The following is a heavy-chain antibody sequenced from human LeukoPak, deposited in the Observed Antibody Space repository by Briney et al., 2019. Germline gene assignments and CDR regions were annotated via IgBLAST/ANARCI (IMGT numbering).Heavy chain of an antibody. CDR3: ARDYYGSGSYSFEDDAFDI. V-gene: IGHV3-7*01. J-gene: IGHJ3*02. CDR2: IKEDGSQK. Sequence: PGGSLRLSCAASGFTFTDSWMSWVREVPGKGLEWVANIKEDGSQKNYVDSVKGRFTISRDNAKNSLYLQMNSLRAEDTAVYYCARDYYGSGSYSFEDDAFDIWGQGTMVTVSS. CDR1: GFTFTDSW. D-gene: IGHD3-10*01.